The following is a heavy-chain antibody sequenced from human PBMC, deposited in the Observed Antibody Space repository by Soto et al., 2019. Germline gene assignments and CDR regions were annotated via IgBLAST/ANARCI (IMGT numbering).Heavy chain of an antibody. CDR3: ARHIVSVVRLANDASDV. CDR1: GFTFSDTL. CDR2: INPANGNT. Sequence: QVQLVQSGAELKKPGASVNISCQASGFTFSDTLINWVRQGPGQRLEWMGWINPANGNTRYSESFQGRVTISSLSTAATASASLTGLSPWGTAFYSCARHIVSVVRLANDASDVWGQATMITVSS. V-gene: IGHV1-3*01. D-gene: IGHD1-26*01. J-gene: IGHJ3*01.